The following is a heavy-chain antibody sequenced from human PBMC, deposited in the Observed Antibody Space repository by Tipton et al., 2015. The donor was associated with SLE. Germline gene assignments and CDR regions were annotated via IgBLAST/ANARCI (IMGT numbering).Heavy chain of an antibody. CDR1: GFTFSSYG. CDR2: IRYDGSNK. D-gene: IGHD6-25*01. J-gene: IGHJ2*01. Sequence: SLRLSCAASGFTFSSYGVHWVRQAPGKGLEWVAFIRYDGSNKYYADSVKGRFTISRDNSKNTLYLQMNSLRAEDTAVYYCASSGGSLSEYFDLWGRGTLVTVSS. V-gene: IGHV3-30*02. CDR3: ASSGGSLSEYFDL.